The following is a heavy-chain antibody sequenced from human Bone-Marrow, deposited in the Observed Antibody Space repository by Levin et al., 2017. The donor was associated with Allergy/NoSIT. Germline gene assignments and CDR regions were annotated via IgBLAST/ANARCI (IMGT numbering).Heavy chain of an antibody. CDR3: AKDPGTPSFFDH. D-gene: IGHD2-15*01. Sequence: GESLKISCATSGFNFRNYGMHWVRQSPGKGLEWVAAISYDVSKIYYANSVKGRFTISRDNSNNTLYLQMNSLRPEDTSVYYCAKDPGTPSFFDHWGQGILVTVSS. CDR1: GFNFRNYG. J-gene: IGHJ4*02. CDR2: ISYDVSKI. V-gene: IGHV3-30*18.